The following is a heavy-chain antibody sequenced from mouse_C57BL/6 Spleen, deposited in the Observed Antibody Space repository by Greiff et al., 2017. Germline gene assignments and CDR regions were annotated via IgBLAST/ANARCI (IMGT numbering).Heavy chain of an antibody. J-gene: IGHJ2*01. CDR3: AREKGYASYYFDF. Sequence: QVQLQQSGPELVKPGASVKMSCKASGYAFSSSWMNWVKQRPGKGLEWIGRIYPGDGDTNYNGKFKGKATLTADKSSSTAYMQLSSLTSEDSAVYFCAREKGYASYYFDFWGQGTTLPVSS. V-gene: IGHV1-82*01. CDR2: IYPGDGDT. CDR1: GYAFSSSW. D-gene: IGHD3-2*02.